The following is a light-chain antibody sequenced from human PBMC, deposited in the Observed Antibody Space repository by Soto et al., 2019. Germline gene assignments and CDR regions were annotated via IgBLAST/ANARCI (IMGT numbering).Light chain of an antibody. CDR3: CSYAGSSTFYV. CDR2: EGT. CDR1: SSDVGNYNL. Sequence: QSVLTQPASVSGSPGQSITISCTGTSSDVGNYNLVSWYQQHPGKAPKLMIYEGTKRPSGVSDRFSGSKSGNTAPLTISGLQAEDEADYYCCSYAGSSTFYVFGTGTKVTVL. J-gene: IGLJ1*01. V-gene: IGLV2-23*01.